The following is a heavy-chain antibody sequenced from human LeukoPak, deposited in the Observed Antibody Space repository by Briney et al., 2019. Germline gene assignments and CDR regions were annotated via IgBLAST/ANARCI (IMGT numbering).Heavy chain of an antibody. CDR3: ARGKRPATVDY. J-gene: IGHJ4*02. CDR1: GGSISSGGYS. D-gene: IGHD2-2*01. Sequence: SETLSLTCAVSGGSISSGGYSWSWIRQPPGKGLEWIGYIYHSGSTYYNPSLKSRVTISVDRSKNQFSLKLSSVTAADTAVYYCARGKRPATVDYWGQGTLVTVSS. CDR2: IYHSGST. V-gene: IGHV4-30-2*01.